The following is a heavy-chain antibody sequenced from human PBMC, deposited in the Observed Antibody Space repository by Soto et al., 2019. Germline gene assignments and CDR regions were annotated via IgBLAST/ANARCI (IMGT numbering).Heavy chain of an antibody. Sequence: ASVKVSCKASGYTFTSYDINWVRQATGQGLEWMGWMNPNSGNTGYAQKFQGRVTMTRNTSISTAYMELSSLRSEDTAVYYCARGSGYCSSTSCGNYYYYMDVWGKGTTVTVSS. CDR3: ARGSGYCSSTSCGNYYYYMDV. CDR2: MNPNSGNT. J-gene: IGHJ6*03. CDR1: GYTFTSYD. D-gene: IGHD2-2*01. V-gene: IGHV1-8*01.